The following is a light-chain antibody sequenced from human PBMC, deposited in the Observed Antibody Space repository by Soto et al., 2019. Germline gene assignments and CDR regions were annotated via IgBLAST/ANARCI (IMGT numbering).Light chain of an antibody. V-gene: IGKV1-39*01. CDR2: AAS. Sequence: DIQMTPSPSSLTASVGDRITITCRASHSIDNYLSGYQLKPGKAPRLLIYAASNLQRGVPSRFTGSGSGTDFTLTINNLQPDDFAVYYCQQCFSIPPTFGHGTKVDIK. J-gene: IGKJ1*01. CDR3: QQCFSIPPT. CDR1: HSIDNY.